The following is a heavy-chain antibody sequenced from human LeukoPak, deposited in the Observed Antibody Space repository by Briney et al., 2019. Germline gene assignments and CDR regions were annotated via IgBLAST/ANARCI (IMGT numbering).Heavy chain of an antibody. J-gene: IGHJ4*02. CDR3: AKDPGYDSSGYYYWNRMPTAPTDY. Sequence: GGSLRLSCAASGFTFSSYAMSWVRQAPGKGLEWVSAISGSGGSTYYADSVKGRFTISRDNSKNTLYLQMNSLRAEDTAVYYCAKDPGYDSSGYYYWNRMPTAPTDYWGQGTLVTVSS. CDR2: ISGSGGST. D-gene: IGHD3-22*01. V-gene: IGHV3-23*01. CDR1: GFTFSSYA.